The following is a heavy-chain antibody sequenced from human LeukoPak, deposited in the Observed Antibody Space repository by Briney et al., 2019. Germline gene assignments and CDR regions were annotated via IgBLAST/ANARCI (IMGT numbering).Heavy chain of an antibody. CDR3: AREGNYDILTGYNNYYYYYYMDV. V-gene: IGHV3-48*03. D-gene: IGHD3-9*01. CDR1: GFTFSSYE. Sequence: GGSLRLSCAASGFTFSSYEMNWVRQAPGKGLEWVSYISSSGSTIYCADSVKGRFTISRDNAKNSLYLQMNSLRAEDTAVYYCAREGNYDILTGYNNYYYYYYMDVWGKGTTVTVSS. CDR2: ISSSGSTI. J-gene: IGHJ6*03.